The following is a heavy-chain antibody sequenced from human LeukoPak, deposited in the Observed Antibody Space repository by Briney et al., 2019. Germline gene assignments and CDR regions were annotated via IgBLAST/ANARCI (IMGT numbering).Heavy chain of an antibody. CDR2: INSDGSGT. Sequence: PGGSLRLSCAASGFTFSSYWMHWVRQAPGQGLVWVSRINSDGSGTAYADSVKGRFTISRDNAKNTVYLQMNSLRAEDTAVYYCARDLCSGGNCFSDFDYWGQGTLVTASS. J-gene: IGHJ4*02. CDR3: ARDLCSGGNCFSDFDY. D-gene: IGHD2-15*01. CDR1: GFTFSSYW. V-gene: IGHV3-74*01.